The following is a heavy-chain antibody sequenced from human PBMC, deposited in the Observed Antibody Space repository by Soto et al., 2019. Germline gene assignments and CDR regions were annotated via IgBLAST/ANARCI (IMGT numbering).Heavy chain of an antibody. CDR1: EFTFSGSA. CDR3: TRLHTYACDY. V-gene: IGHV3-73*01. CDR2: IRSKANSYAT. D-gene: IGHD2-2*01. J-gene: IGHJ4*02. Sequence: EVQLVESGGGLVQPGGSLKLSCAASEFTFSGSAMHWVRQASGKGLEWVGRIRSKANSYATAYAASVKGRFTISRDDSKNTAYLQMNSLKTEDTAVYYCTRLHTYACDYWGQGTLVTVSS.